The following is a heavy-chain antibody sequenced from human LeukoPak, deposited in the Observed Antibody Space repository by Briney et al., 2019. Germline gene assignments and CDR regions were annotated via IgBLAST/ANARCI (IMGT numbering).Heavy chain of an antibody. V-gene: IGHV1-69*01. Sequence: GSSVTVSCKASGGTFSSYAISWVRQAPGQGLEWMGGIIPIFGTANYAQKFQGRVTITADESTSTAYMELSSLRSEDTAVYYCAEFYAERSYDILTGYYVNCFDPWGQGTLVTVSS. CDR2: IIPIFGTA. CDR3: AEFYAERSYDILTGYYVNCFDP. D-gene: IGHD3-9*01. CDR1: GGTFSSYA. J-gene: IGHJ5*02.